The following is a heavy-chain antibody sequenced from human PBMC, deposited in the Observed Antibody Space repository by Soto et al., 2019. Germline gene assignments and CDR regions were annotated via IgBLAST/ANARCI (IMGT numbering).Heavy chain of an antibody. J-gene: IGHJ6*02. CDR3: AREETTAAAGFAPYYYYGMDV. CDR2: TYYRSKWYN. CDR1: GDSVSSNSAA. Sequence: PSQTLSLTCAISGDSVSSNSAAWNWIRQSPSRGLEWLGRTYYRSKWYNDYAVSVKSRITINPDTSKNQFSLQLNSVTPEDTAVYYCAREETTAAAGFAPYYYYGMDVWGQGTTVTVSS. D-gene: IGHD6-13*01. V-gene: IGHV6-1*01.